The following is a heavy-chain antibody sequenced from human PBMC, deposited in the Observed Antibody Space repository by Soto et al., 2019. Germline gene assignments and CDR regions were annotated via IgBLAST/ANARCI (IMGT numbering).Heavy chain of an antibody. D-gene: IGHD3-16*01. CDR2: INPSGGST. CDR1: GYPFTSYY. V-gene: IGHV1-46*01. Sequence: GSSVQVSCTASGYPFTSYYMHWVRQAPGQGLEWMGIINPSGGSTSYAQKFQGRVTMTRDTSTSTVYMELSSLRSEDTAVYYCARGPYLWSDRGEFDIWGQGTMVTV. CDR3: ARGPYLWSDRGEFDI. J-gene: IGHJ3*02.